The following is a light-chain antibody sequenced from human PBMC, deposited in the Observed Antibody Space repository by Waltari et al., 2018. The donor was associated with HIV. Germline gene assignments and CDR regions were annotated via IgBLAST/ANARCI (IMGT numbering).Light chain of an antibody. V-gene: IGKV1-6*01. J-gene: IGKJ1*01. CDR1: QGIRND. Sequence: AIQMTQSPSSLYASVGDTVPITGRASQGIRNDLGRYQQIPGKAPKLVIYAASSLESGGPSRFSGRGSGRVFTLTISSLRPKEFATYYCLQDFNYPRTFGQGTKVEIK. CDR2: AAS. CDR3: LQDFNYPRT.